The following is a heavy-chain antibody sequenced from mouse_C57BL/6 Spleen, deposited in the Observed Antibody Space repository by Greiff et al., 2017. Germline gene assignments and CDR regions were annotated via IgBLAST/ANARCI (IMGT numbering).Heavy chain of an antibody. V-gene: IGHV5-17*01. CDR1: GFTFSDYG. CDR3: AKDGYLDY. Sequence: EVKVEESGGGLVKPGGSLKLSCAASGFTFSDYGMHWVRQAPEKGLEWVAYISSGSSTIYYADTVKGRFTISRDNAKNTLFLQMTSLRSEDTAMYYCAKDGYLDYWGQGTTLTVSS. CDR2: ISSGSSTI. J-gene: IGHJ2*01. D-gene: IGHD2-3*01.